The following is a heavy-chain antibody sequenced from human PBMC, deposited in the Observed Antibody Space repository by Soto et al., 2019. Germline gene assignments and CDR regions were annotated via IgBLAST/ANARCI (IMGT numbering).Heavy chain of an antibody. V-gene: IGHV3-30*18. D-gene: IGHD5-18*01. CDR2: ISYDGSNK. Sequence: QVQLVESGGGVVQPGRSLRLSCAASGFTFSSYGMHWVRQAPGKGLEWVAVISYDGSNKYYADSVKGRFTISRDNSKNPLYLQMNSLSAEDTAVYYCAKDRYSYGYNYCYGMEVWGQWTTVTVSS. CDR3: AKDRYSYGYNYCYGMEV. CDR1: GFTFSSYG. J-gene: IGHJ6*02.